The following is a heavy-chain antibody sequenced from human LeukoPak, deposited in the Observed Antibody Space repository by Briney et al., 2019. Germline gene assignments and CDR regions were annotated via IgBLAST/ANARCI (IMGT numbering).Heavy chain of an antibody. CDR3: ARESVVAFDY. CDR1: GFTFSSYA. V-gene: IGHV3-30-3*01. J-gene: IGHJ4*02. D-gene: IGHD2-15*01. Sequence: PGGSLRLSCAASGFTFSSYAMHWVRQAPGKGLEWVAVISYDGSNKYYADSVKGRFTISRDNSKNTLCLQMNSLRAEDTAVYYCARESVVAFDYWGQGTLVTVSS. CDR2: ISYDGSNK.